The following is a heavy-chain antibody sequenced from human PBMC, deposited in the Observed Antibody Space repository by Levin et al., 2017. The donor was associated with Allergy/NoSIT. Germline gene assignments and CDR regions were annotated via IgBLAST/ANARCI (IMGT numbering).Heavy chain of an antibody. CDR1: GYTFTSYG. D-gene: IGHD3-3*01. CDR2: ISAYNGNT. J-gene: IGHJ6*02. Sequence: GESLKISCKASGYTFTSYGISWVRQAPGQGLEWMGWISAYNGNTNYAQKLQGRVTMTTDTSTSTAYMELRSLRSDDTAVYYCAVSYYDFWSGYYTEYYYYGMDVWGQGTTVTVSS. V-gene: IGHV1-18*01. CDR3: AVSYYDFWSGYYTEYYYYGMDV.